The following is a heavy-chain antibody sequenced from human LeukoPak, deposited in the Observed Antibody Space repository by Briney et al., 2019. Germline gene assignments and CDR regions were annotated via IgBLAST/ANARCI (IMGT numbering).Heavy chain of an antibody. J-gene: IGHJ4*02. D-gene: IGHD6-13*01. CDR1: GYTFTGHY. CDR3: AREAAAYQD. Sequence: GASVKVSCKASGYTFTGHYMHWVRQAPGQGLEWMGRINPNTGGANYAQKFQGRVTMTRDTSIITAYMELSRLTSDDTAVYYCAREAAAYQDWGQGTLVTVSS. CDR2: INPNTGGA. V-gene: IGHV1-2*06.